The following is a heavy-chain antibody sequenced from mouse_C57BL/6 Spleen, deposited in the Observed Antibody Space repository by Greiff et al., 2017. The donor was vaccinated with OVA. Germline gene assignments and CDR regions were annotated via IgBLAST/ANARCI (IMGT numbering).Heavy chain of an antibody. CDR1: GFSLTSYA. D-gene: IGHD2-3*01. Sequence: VQLVESGPGLVAPSQSLSITCTVSGFSLTSYAISWVRQPPGKGLEWLGVIWTGGGTNYNSALKSRLSISKDNSKSQVFLKMNSLQTDDTARYYCARNEEGAYDLPWFAYWGQGTLVTVSA. V-gene: IGHV2-9-1*01. CDR3: ARNEEGAYDLPWFAY. CDR2: IWTGGGT. J-gene: IGHJ3*01.